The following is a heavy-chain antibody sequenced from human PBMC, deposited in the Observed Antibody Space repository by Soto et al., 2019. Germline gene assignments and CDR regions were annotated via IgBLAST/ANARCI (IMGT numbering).Heavy chain of an antibody. Sequence: QVKLVESGGGVVQPGRSLRLSCATSGFRFSNYGMHWVRQTPGKGLEWVALIRYDGSNRFHADSVKGRFTISRDISESTVFLKMDGLRVEDTAVFYCARESSMGRRERLVYWGQGTLVTVSS. D-gene: IGHD3-3*02. V-gene: IGHV3-33*01. J-gene: IGHJ4*02. CDR2: IRYDGSNR. CDR1: GFRFSNYG. CDR3: ARESSMGRRERLVY.